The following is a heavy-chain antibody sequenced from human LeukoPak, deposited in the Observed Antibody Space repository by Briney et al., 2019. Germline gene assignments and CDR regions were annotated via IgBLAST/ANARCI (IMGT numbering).Heavy chain of an antibody. Sequence: AGGSLRLSCAAPGFTFSSHGMHWVRQAPGKGLEWVQVISYDGSNKYYADSVKGRFTISRDNSKNTLYLQMNSLRAEDTAVYYCARPTVTTGVDAFDIWGQGTVVTVSS. J-gene: IGHJ3*02. V-gene: IGHV3-30*03. CDR1: GFTFSSHG. D-gene: IGHD4-11*01. CDR2: ISYDGSNK. CDR3: ARPTVTTGVDAFDI.